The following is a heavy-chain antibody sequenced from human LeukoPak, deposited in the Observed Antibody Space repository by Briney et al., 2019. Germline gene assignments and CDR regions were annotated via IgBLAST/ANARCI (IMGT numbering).Heavy chain of an antibody. CDR3: AHSGSYLGGFDP. CDR2: IIPIFGTA. CDR1: GGTFSSYA. V-gene: IGHV1-69*13. Sequence: ASVKVSCKASGGTFSSYAISWVRQAPGQGLEWMGGIIPIFGTANYAQKFQGRVTITAGESTSTAYMELSSLRSEDTAVYYCAHSGSYLGGFDPWGQGTLVTVSS. D-gene: IGHD3-10*01. J-gene: IGHJ5*02.